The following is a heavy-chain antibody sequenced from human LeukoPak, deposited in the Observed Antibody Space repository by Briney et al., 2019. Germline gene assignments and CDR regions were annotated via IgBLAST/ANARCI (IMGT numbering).Heavy chain of an antibody. CDR1: GYTFTSYG. CDR2: ISAYNGNT. D-gene: IGHD2-2*01. CDR3: ARVYCSSTSCYANFYYYYGMDV. Sequence: ASVKVSCKASGYTFTSYGISWLRQAPGQGLEWMGWISAYNGNTNYAQKLQGRVTMTTDTSTSTAYMELRSLRSDDTAVYYCARVYCSSTSCYANFYYYYGMDVWGQGTTVTVSS. V-gene: IGHV1-18*01. J-gene: IGHJ6*02.